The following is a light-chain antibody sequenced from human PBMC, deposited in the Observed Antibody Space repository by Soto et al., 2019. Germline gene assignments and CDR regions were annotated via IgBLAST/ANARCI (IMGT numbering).Light chain of an antibody. CDR2: GAS. CDR1: QSISNY. J-gene: IGKJ5*01. V-gene: IGKV1-39*01. Sequence: DIQMTQSPSSLSASVGDRVTITCRASQSISNYLNWYQQKPGKAPKLLIYGASSLQSGVPSRFSGSGSGTGFSLTISSLQPEDFANYFCQQSYPIPITFGQGTRLEIK. CDR3: QQSYPIPIT.